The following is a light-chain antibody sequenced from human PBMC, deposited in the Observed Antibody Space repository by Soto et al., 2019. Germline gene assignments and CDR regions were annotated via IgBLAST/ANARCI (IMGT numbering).Light chain of an antibody. Sequence: DIQMTQSPSTLSGSVGDRVTITCRASQTISSWLAWYQQKQGKAPKLLIYKASTLKSGVPSMFSGSGSGTEFTLTISSLQPDDFATYYCQHYNRYSEAFGQGTKVELK. CDR3: QHYNRYSEA. CDR2: KAS. CDR1: QTISSW. J-gene: IGKJ1*01. V-gene: IGKV1-5*03.